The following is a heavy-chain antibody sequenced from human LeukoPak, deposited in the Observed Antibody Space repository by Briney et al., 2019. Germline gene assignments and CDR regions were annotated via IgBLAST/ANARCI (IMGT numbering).Heavy chain of an antibody. Sequence: SDTLSLTCAVYGGPFSGYYWRWIRQPPGKGLEWIGEINHSGSTNYNPPLKSRVTISVDRSKNQFSLKLISVTAVDTAVYYCARAPRCSSTSCRGGTSFDYWGQGTLVTVSS. CDR1: GGPFSGYY. CDR3: ARAPRCSSTSCRGGTSFDY. CDR2: INHSGST. D-gene: IGHD2-2*01. V-gene: IGHV4-34*01. J-gene: IGHJ4*02.